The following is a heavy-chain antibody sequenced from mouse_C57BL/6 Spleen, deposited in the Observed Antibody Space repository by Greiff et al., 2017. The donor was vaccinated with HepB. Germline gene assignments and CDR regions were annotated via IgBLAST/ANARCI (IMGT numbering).Heavy chain of an antibody. CDR2: INPNNGGT. CDR3: ATDSGYYGSSYWYFDV. D-gene: IGHD1-1*01. CDR1: GYTFTDYY. V-gene: IGHV1-26*01. J-gene: IGHJ1*03. Sequence: EVQLQQSGPELVKPGASVKISCKASGYTFTDYYMNWVKQSHGKSLEWIGDINPNNGGTSYNQKFKGKATLTVDKSSSTAYMELRSLTTEDSAVYYCATDSGYYGSSYWYFDVWGTGTTVTVSS.